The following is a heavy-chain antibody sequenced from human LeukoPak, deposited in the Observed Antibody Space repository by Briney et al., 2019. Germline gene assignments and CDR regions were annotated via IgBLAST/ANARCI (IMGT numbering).Heavy chain of an antibody. V-gene: IGHV1-18*01. CDR2: ISAYNGNI. CDR3: ARESRGYRYGYYYYYDMDV. J-gene: IGHJ6*02. D-gene: IGHD5-18*01. CDR1: GYSFTSYG. Sequence: PGASVKVSCKASGYSFTSYGISWGRQAPGQGLQWMGWISAYNGNINYAQKLQGRVTMTTDTSTSTAYMELRSLRSDDTAVYYCARESRGYRYGYYYYYDMDVWGQGTTVTVSS.